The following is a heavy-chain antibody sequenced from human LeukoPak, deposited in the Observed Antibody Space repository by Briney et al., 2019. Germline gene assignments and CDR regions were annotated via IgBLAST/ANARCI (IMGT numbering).Heavy chain of an antibody. Sequence: ASVKVSCKASGYTFTSYYMHWVRQAPGQGLEWMGIINPSGGSTSYAQKFQGRVTMTRDTSTSTVYMELSSLRSEDTAAYYCARGQDSSGWYDYRLDYWGQGTLVTVSS. J-gene: IGHJ4*02. CDR3: ARGQDSSGWYDYRLDY. D-gene: IGHD6-19*01. CDR1: GYTFTSYY. CDR2: INPSGGST. V-gene: IGHV1-46*01.